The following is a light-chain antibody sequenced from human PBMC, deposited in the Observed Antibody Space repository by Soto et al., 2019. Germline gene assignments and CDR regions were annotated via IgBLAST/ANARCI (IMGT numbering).Light chain of an antibody. CDR1: NSDVGGYNY. V-gene: IGLV2-8*01. CDR3: NSYAGSNSFV. J-gene: IGLJ1*01. CDR2: EVN. Sequence: QSVLTQPPSASGSPGQSVTISCTGTNSDVGGYNYVSWYQQHPGKAPKLVIFEVNKRPSGVPDRFSGSKSGNTASLTVSGLLTEDEADYYCNSYAGSNSFVFGTGTKLTVL.